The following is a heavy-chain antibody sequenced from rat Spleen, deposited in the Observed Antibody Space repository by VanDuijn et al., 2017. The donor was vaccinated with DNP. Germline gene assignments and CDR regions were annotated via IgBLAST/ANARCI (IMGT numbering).Heavy chain of an antibody. CDR2: ITTSGDST. J-gene: IGHJ2*01. Sequence: EVQLVESGGGLVQPGRSLKLSCVVSGFTFNNYWMTWIRQVPGKGLEWVASITTSGDSTSSPDSVKGRFTISRDDARSTLYLQMDSLRSEDTATYYCARRSTVESYYFDYWGQGVMVTVSS. V-gene: IGHV5-31*01. CDR3: ARRSTVESYYFDY. D-gene: IGHD1-1*01. CDR1: GFTFNNYW.